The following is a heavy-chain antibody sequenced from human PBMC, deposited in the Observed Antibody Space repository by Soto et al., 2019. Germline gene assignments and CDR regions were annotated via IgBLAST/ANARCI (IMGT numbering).Heavy chain of an antibody. J-gene: IGHJ4*02. V-gene: IGHV4-30-4*01. D-gene: IGHD3-22*01. CDR1: GGSISSGDYY. Sequence: QVQLQESGPGLVKPSQTLSLTCTVSGGSISSGDYYWSWIRQPPGKGLEWIGYIYYSGSTYYNPSLKSRVTISTYTYKNQFSLKLSFVTAADTDVYYCARADSSGSQPFDYWGQGTLVTVSS. CDR3: ARADSSGSQPFDY. CDR2: IYYSGST.